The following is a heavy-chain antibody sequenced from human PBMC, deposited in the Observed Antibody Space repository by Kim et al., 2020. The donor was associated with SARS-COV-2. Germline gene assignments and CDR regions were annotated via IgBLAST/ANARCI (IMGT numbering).Heavy chain of an antibody. V-gene: IGHV4-34*01. Sequence: SQTLSLTCAVYGGSFSGYYWSWIRQPPGKGLEWIGEINHSGSTNYNPSLKSRVTISVDTSKNQFSLKLSSVTAADTAVYYCARGGTAASGIRRRSYWYFDLWGRGTLVTVSS. CDR3: ARGGTAASGIRRRSYWYFDL. J-gene: IGHJ2*01. CDR2: INHSGST. CDR1: GGSFSGYY. D-gene: IGHD6-13*01.